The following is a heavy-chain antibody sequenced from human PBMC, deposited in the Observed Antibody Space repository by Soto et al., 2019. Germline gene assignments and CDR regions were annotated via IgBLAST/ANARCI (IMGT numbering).Heavy chain of an antibody. V-gene: IGHV3-7*03. J-gene: IGHJ4*02. CDR3: ARAPYSNGWYRFDL. D-gene: IGHD6-19*01. Sequence: PGGSLRLSCEASGFTFSGYWMSWVRQAPGKGLEWVADIKHDGSVQYYVDSMKGRFTISRDNAKKLLYLQMNGLRAEDTALYYCARAPYSNGWYRFDLWGQGTLVTVSS. CDR2: IKHDGSVQ. CDR1: GFTFSGYW.